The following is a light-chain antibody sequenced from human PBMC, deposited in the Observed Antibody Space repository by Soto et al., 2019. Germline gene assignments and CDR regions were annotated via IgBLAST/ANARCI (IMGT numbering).Light chain of an antibody. CDR3: QQYNNGPPIT. V-gene: IGKV3-15*01. J-gene: IGKJ5*01. Sequence: TVMTQSPGTLSVSPGERATLSCRASQSVGSNLAWYQQKPGQAPRLLIYGASTRATGIPARFSGSGSGTEFTLTISSLQAEDFSVYYCQQYNNGPPITFGQGTRLDIK. CDR1: QSVGSN. CDR2: GAS.